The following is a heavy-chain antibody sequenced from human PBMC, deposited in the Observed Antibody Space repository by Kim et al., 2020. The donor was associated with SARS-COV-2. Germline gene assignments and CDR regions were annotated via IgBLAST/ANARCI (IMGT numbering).Heavy chain of an antibody. V-gene: IGHV1-24*01. J-gene: IGHJ4*02. CDR3: ATGLPPGIAAAGTDY. CDR2: FDPEDGET. Sequence: ASVKVSCKVSGYTLTELSMHWVRQAPGKGLEWMGGFDPEDGETIYAQKFQGRVTMTEDTSTDTAYMELSSLRSEDTAVYYCATGLPPGIAAAGTDYWGQRPLVTDSS. CDR1: GYTLTELS. D-gene: IGHD6-13*01.